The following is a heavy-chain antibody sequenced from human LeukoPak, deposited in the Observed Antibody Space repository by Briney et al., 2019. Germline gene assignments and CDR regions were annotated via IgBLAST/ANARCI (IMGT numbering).Heavy chain of an antibody. J-gene: IGHJ4*02. Sequence: GGSLRLSCAASGFTFSSYGMHWVRQAPGRGLEWVAVIWYDGSNKYYADSVKGRFTISRDNSKNTLYLQMNSLRAEDTAVYYCSKFEEGNNYINYGGQGTLFTVSS. CDR2: IWYDGSNK. V-gene: IGHV3-33*06. D-gene: IGHD5-24*01. CDR1: GFTFSSYG. CDR3: SKFEEGNNYINY.